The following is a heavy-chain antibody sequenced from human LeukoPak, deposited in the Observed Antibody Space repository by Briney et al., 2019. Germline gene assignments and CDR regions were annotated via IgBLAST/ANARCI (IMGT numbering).Heavy chain of an antibody. J-gene: IGHJ4*02. Sequence: SETLSLTCTVSGGSISSSSYYWGWIRQPPGKGLEWIGSIYYSGSTYYNPSLKSRVTISVDKSKNQFSLKLSSVTAADTAVYYCARDPPSYYYDSSGSPDDYWGQGTLVTVSS. D-gene: IGHD3-22*01. V-gene: IGHV4-39*07. CDR3: ARDPPSYYYDSSGSPDDY. CDR2: IYYSGST. CDR1: GGSISSSSYY.